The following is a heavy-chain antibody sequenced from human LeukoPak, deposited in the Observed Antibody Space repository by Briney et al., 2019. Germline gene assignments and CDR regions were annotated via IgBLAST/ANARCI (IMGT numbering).Heavy chain of an antibody. V-gene: IGHV1-2*02. CDR1: GYTFTGYY. D-gene: IGHD3-10*01. J-gene: IGHJ3*02. Sequence: ASVKVSCKASGYTFTGYYMHWVRQAPGQGLEWVGWINPNSGGTNYAQKFQGRVTMTRDTSISTAYMELSRLRSDDTAVYYCARDSSYYGSGIDAFDIWGQGTMVTVSS. CDR2: INPNSGGT. CDR3: ARDSSYYGSGIDAFDI.